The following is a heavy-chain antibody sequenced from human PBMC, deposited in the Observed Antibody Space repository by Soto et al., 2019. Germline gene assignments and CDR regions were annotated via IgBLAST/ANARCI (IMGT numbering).Heavy chain of an antibody. J-gene: IGHJ4*02. V-gene: IGHV1-18*01. Sequence: ASVKVSCKASGYTFTSYGISWVRQAPGQGLEWMGWISAYNGNTNYAQKLQGRVTMTTDTSTSTAYMELRSLRSDDTAVYYCARDQYYYDSSGQSLGYYWGQGTMLTVYS. CDR3: ARDQYYYDSSGQSLGYY. D-gene: IGHD3-22*01. CDR1: GYTFTSYG. CDR2: ISAYNGNT.